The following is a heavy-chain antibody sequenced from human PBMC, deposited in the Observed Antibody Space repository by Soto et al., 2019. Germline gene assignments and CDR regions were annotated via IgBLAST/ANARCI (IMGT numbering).Heavy chain of an antibody. D-gene: IGHD3-22*01. J-gene: IGHJ3*02. CDR3: ARPSYYYDSSGYPPGAFDI. V-gene: IGHV4-39*01. Sequence: QLQLQESGPGLVKPTETLSLTSTVSGGSISSSGYYWGWIRHPPGKGLEGIGSIYYSRSTYYNPSLKSRVTISVDTSKNQFSLKLSSVTAADTAVFYCARPSYYYDSSGYPPGAFDIWGQGTMVTVSS. CDR1: GGSISSSGYY. CDR2: IYYSRST.